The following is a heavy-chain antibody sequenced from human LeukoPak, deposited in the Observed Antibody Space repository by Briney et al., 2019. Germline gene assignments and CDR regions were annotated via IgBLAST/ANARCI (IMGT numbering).Heavy chain of an antibody. V-gene: IGHV4-34*01. CDR1: GGSFSGYY. J-gene: IGHJ4*02. CDR2: INHSGST. Sequence: PSETLSLTCAVYGGSFSGYYWSWIRQPPGKGLEWIGEINHSGSTNYNPSLKSRVTISVDTSKNQFSLKPSSVTAADTAVYYCADSHYDFWSGRQYYFDYWGQGTLVTVSS. CDR3: ADSHYDFWSGRQYYFDY. D-gene: IGHD3-3*01.